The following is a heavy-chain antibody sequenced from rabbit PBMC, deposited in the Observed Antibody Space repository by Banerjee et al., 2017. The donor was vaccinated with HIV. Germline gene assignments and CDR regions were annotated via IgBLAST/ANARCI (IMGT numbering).Heavy chain of an antibody. CDR1: GFSFSSSYY. CDR3: ARGSTSAGYGYEM. J-gene: IGHJ6*01. Sequence: QSLEESGGDLVKPGASLTLTCTASGFSFSSSYYMCWVRQAPGKGLEWIACIYTGSGSTYYATWAKGRFTISKTSSTTVTLQMTSLTAADTATYFCARGSTSAGYGYEMWGPGTLVTVS. D-gene: IGHD6-1*01. CDR2: IYTGSGST. V-gene: IGHV1S40*01.